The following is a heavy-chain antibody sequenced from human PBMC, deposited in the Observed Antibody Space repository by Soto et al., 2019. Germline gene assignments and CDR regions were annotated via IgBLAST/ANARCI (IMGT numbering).Heavy chain of an antibody. V-gene: IGHV1-69*12. CDR2: IIPIFGTA. D-gene: IGHD1-7*01. J-gene: IGHJ6*02. CDR1: GGTFSSYA. Sequence: QVQLVQSGAEVKKPGSSVKVSCKASGGTFSSYAISWVRQAPGQGLEWMGGIIPIFGTANYAQKFQGRVTINADESTSTDYMELSSLRSEDTAVYYCAGPPELTRIYYYYGMDVWGQGTTVTVSS. CDR3: AGPPELTRIYYYYGMDV.